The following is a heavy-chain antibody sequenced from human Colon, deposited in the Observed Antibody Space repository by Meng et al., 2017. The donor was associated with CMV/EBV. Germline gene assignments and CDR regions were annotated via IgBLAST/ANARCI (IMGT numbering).Heavy chain of an antibody. CDR1: GGSFKDYD. CDR2: INRRGTS. J-gene: IGHJ4*02. Sequence: GGSFKDYDCSWVRQTPGKGLEWIGEINRRGTSNYNPSLKSRVTMSLHTSNNHFTLNLTSLTAADTAVYYCASRRRSGYDYRSYYFDFWGQGALVTVSS. V-gene: IGHV4-34*01. D-gene: IGHD5-12*01. CDR3: ASRRRSGYDYRSYYFDF.